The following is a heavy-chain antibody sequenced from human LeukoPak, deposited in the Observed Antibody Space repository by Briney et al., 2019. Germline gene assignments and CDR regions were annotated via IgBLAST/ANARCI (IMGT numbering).Heavy chain of an antibody. CDR3: ARGWGVVVIRWFDP. Sequence: SETLSLTCAVYGGSFSGYYWSWIRQPPGKGLEWIGEINHSGSTNYNPSLKSRVTISVDTSKNQCSLKLSSVTAADTAVYYGARGWGVVVIRWFDPWGQGTLVTVSS. J-gene: IGHJ5*02. D-gene: IGHD3-22*01. V-gene: IGHV4-34*01. CDR2: INHSGST. CDR1: GGSFSGYY.